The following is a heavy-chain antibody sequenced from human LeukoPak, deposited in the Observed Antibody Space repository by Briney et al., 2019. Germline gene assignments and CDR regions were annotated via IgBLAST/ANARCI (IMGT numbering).Heavy chain of an antibody. CDR3: ARERRIAVAGRGYYFDY. CDR1: GFTFSSYA. CDR2: ISGSGGST. V-gene: IGHV3-23*01. D-gene: IGHD6-19*01. J-gene: IGHJ4*02. Sequence: PGGSLRLSCAASGFTFSSYARSWVRQAPGKGLEWVSAISGSGGSTYYADSVKGRFTISRDNSKNTLYLQMNSLRAEDTAVYYCARERRIAVAGRGYYFDYWGQGTLVTVSS.